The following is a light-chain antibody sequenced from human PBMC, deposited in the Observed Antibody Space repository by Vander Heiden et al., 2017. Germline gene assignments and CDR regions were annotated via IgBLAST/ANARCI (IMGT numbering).Light chain of an antibody. V-gene: IGLV1-36*01. CDR2: YDD. Sequence: QSVLTQPPSVSEAPRQRVTISCSGSSSNIGNNAVNWYQQLPGKAPKLLIVYDDLLPSGVSDRFSCYKSGNSASRVTSGLQSEDEADDYWAASADRLNGLLFGGGTKVTVL. CDR1: SSNIGNNA. CDR3: AASADRLNGLL. J-gene: IGLJ2*01.